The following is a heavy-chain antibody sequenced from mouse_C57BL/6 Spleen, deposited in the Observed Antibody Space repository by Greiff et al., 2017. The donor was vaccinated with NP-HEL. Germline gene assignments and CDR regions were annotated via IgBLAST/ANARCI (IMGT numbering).Heavy chain of an antibody. CDR1: GYTFTSYW. Sequence: VQLQQPGAELVKPGASVKLSCKASGYTFTSYWMQWVKQRPGQGLEWIGEIDPSDSYTNYNQKFKGKATLTVDTSSSTAYMQLSSLTSEDSAVYYCARLNYYGSREDYFDYWGQGTTLTVSS. CDR3: ARLNYYGSREDYFDY. J-gene: IGHJ2*01. D-gene: IGHD1-1*01. CDR2: IDPSDSYT. V-gene: IGHV1-50*01.